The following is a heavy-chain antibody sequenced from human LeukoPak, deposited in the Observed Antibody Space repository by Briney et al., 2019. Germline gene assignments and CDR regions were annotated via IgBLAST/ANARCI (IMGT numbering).Heavy chain of an antibody. CDR1: GFTFSTYW. CDR3: ARGLAGAYRIMDV. D-gene: IGHD6-19*01. CDR2: ISSDGTTT. J-gene: IGHJ6*02. Sequence: GGSLRLSCVASGFTFSTYWIHWVRQGPGKGLVWVSVISSDGTTTTYADSVQGRFTVSRDNAKNTLYLQMNSLRAEDAAVYYCARGLAGAYRIMDVWGEGTTVTVS. V-gene: IGHV3-74*01.